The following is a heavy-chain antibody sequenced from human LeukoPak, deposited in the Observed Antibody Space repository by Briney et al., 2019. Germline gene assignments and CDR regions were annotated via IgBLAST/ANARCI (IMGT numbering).Heavy chain of an antibody. J-gene: IGHJ6*04. V-gene: IGHV3-66*01. CDR3: VRDLMGYCGGECFSR. CDR1: GFSVTSSY. Sequence: GGSLRLSCSASGFSVTSSYKRWIRRAPGGGGEWVSVLYLSGASYLPESVQGRFTVAVDHPKNTLYLQMNSLRVEVTAEYYCVRDLMGYCGGECFSRWGKGTTVTVSS. D-gene: IGHD2-21*01. CDR2: LYLSGAS.